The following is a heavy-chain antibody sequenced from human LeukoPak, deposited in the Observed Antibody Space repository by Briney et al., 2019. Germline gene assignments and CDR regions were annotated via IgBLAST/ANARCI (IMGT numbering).Heavy chain of an antibody. Sequence: GGSLRLSCAVSGFTLRGLWMSWSRQAPGKGLEGVASINSDGSEGYYADVVKGRFTISRDNAKNSLYLQINSLRAEDTAVYYCARSSYSSSSSVWGQGTMVTVSS. CDR3: ARSSYSSSSSV. CDR2: INSDGSEG. CDR1: GFTLRGLW. V-gene: IGHV3-7*03. D-gene: IGHD6-6*01. J-gene: IGHJ3*01.